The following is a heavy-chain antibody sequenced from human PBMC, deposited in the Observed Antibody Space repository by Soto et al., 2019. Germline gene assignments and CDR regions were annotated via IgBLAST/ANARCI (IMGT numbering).Heavy chain of an antibody. J-gene: IGHJ3*02. CDR2: ISYDGSNK. V-gene: IGHV3-30-3*01. CDR3: ARDSGSGWYNHGFDI. Sequence: GGSRRRSWAAGGITLGSCAMHWVRQAPGKGREWVAVISYDGSNKYYADSVKGRFTISRDNSKNTLYLQMNSRRAEDTAVYYCARDSGSGWYNHGFDIRGQGTMVTVSS. D-gene: IGHD6-19*01. CDR1: GITLGSCA.